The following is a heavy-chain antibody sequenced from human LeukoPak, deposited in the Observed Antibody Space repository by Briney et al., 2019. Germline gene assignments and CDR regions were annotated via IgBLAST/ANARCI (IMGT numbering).Heavy chain of an antibody. CDR2: IYTSGSS. CDR1: GGSISSYY. D-gene: IGHD3-10*01. J-gene: IGHJ6*03. CDR3: ARDHLTMVPDLPEGYYMDV. Sequence: KPSETLSLTCTVSGGSISSYYWNWIRQPAGKGREWIGRIYTSGSSNYNPSLKSRVTMSVDTSKNQFSLKLSSVTAADTAVYYCARDHLTMVPDLPEGYYMDVWGKGTTVTVSS. V-gene: IGHV4-4*07.